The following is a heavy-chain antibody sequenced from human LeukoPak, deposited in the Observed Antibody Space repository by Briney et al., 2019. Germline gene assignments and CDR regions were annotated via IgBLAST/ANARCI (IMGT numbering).Heavy chain of an antibody. D-gene: IGHD2-8*02. CDR3: ARAQSTGYFDY. V-gene: IGHV1-18*04. J-gene: IGHJ4*02. CDR1: GYTFTGYY. Sequence: GASVKVSCKASGYTFTGYYMHWVRQAPGQGLEWMGWISAYNGNTNYAQKLQGRVTMTTDTSTSTAYMELRSLRSDDTAVYYCARAQSTGYFDYWGQGTLVTVSS. CDR2: ISAYNGNT.